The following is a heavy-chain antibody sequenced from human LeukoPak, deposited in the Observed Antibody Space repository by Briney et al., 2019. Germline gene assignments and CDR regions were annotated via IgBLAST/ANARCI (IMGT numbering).Heavy chain of an antibody. V-gene: IGHV3-11*05. CDR3: SREGPTGEFLGDY. D-gene: IGHD1-1*01. Sequence: GGSLRLSCAASGVTFSDYYMSWIRQAPGKGLEWVSYISGSSSYTNYADSVKGRFTISRDNAKSSLYLQMNSLRAEDTAVYYCSREGPTGEFLGDYWGQGTLVTVSS. CDR2: ISGSSSYT. J-gene: IGHJ4*02. CDR1: GVTFSDYY.